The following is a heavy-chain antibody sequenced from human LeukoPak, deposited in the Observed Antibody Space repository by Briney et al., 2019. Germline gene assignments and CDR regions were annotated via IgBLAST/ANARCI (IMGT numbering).Heavy chain of an antibody. CDR3: ARDLSGWTWRYFDY. CDR2: IYYSGST. D-gene: IGHD6-19*01. Sequence: PSETLSLTCTVSGGSISSYYWSWIRQPPGKGLEWIGYIYYSGSTNYNPSLKSRDTISVDTSKNQFSLKLSSVTAAETAVYYCARDLSGWTWRYFDYWGQGTLVTVSS. J-gene: IGHJ4*02. V-gene: IGHV4-59*01. CDR1: GGSISSYY.